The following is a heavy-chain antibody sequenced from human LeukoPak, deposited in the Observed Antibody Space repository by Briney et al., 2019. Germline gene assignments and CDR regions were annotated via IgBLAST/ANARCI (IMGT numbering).Heavy chain of an antibody. CDR2: MYTGGITI. Sequence: GGALRLSYVASGITFNDSYMSWIRQAPGKALEWISFMYTGGITIYYADSVKGRFTISRDNAKSSLHLQMNSVGAEDRAVYYCVTSGGHRKGFYFWGQGTLVTVSS. D-gene: IGHD2-15*01. V-gene: IGHV3-11*04. CDR3: VTSGGHRKGFYF. J-gene: IGHJ4*02. CDR1: GITFNDSY.